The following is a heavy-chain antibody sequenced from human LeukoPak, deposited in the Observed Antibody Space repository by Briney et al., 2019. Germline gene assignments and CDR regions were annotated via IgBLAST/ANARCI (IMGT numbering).Heavy chain of an antibody. CDR2: IIPIFGTA. V-gene: IGHV1-69*13. J-gene: IGHJ4*02. D-gene: IGHD6-19*01. Sequence: EASVKVSCKASGGTFSSYAISWVRQAPGQGLEWMGAIIPIFGTANYAQKFQGRVTITADESTSTAYMELSGLRSEDTAVYYCARDGTGYSSGWYGGVGDYWGQGTLVTVSS. CDR3: ARDGTGYSSGWYGGVGDY. CDR1: GGTFSSYA.